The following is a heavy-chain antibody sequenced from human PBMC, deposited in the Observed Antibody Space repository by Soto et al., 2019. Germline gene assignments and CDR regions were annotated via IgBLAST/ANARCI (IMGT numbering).Heavy chain of an antibody. Sequence: SETLSLTCTVSGGSIRSYYWSWIRQPPGKGLEWIGSMYYSGTTKYNPSLKSRVSISVDTSRNQFSLKLSSVTAADTAVYYCTSLGVDDFWSEYDVATNFDFWGQGALVTVS. D-gene: IGHD3-3*01. CDR3: TSLGVDDFWSEYDVATNFDF. V-gene: IGHV4-59*01. CDR1: GGSIRSYY. CDR2: MYYSGTT. J-gene: IGHJ4*02.